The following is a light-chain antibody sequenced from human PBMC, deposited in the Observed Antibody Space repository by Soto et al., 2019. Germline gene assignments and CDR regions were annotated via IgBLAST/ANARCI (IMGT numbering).Light chain of an antibody. CDR1: QSVSSSY. CDR3: QQYDSSPYP. V-gene: IGKV3-20*01. Sequence: EIVLTQSPGTLSLSPGERATLSCRASQSVSSSYLAWYQQKPGQAPRLLIYGASSRATGIPDRFSGSGSGTDFSLTISRLEPEDFAVYYCQQYDSSPYPFGQETKLEIK. J-gene: IGKJ2*01. CDR2: GAS.